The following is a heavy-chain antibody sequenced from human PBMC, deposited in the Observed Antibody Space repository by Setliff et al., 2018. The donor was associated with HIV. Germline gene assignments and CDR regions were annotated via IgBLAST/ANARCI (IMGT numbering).Heavy chain of an antibody. J-gene: IGHJ4*02. CDR1: GYTFTSYY. V-gene: IGHV1-18*04. Sequence: ASVKVSCKASGYTFTSYYIHWVRQAPGQGLEWMGWMSTYNGNTNYAQKVQGRVTMTTDTSTSTAYMELRSLRSDDTAVYYCARSEGQWLRPEGALCDYWGQGTLVTVSS. CDR2: MSTYNGNT. CDR3: ARSEGQWLRPEGALCDY. D-gene: IGHD5-12*01.